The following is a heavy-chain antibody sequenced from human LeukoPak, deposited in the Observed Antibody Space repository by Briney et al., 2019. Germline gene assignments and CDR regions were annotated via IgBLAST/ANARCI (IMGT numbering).Heavy chain of an antibody. V-gene: IGHV1-69*05. CDR2: IIPIFGTA. Sequence: ASVKVSCKASGGTFSSYAISWVRQAPGQGLEWMGGIIPIFGTANYAQKFQGRVTITTDESTSTAYMELSSLRSEDTAVYYCARRGIAAYFFDYWGQGTLVTVSS. D-gene: IGHD6-13*01. CDR3: ARRGIAAYFFDY. J-gene: IGHJ4*02. CDR1: GGTFSSYA.